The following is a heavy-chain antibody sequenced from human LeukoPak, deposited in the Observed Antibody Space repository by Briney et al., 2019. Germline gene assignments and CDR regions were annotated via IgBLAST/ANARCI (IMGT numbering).Heavy chain of an antibody. J-gene: IGHJ5*02. CDR2: FDPEDGET. CDR3: ATAATIAVAGIWVGVWFDP. Sequence: GASVKVSCKVSGYTLTELSMHWVRQAPGKGLEWMGGFDPEDGETIYAQKFQGRVTMTEDTSTDTAYMELSSLRSEDTAVYYCATAATIAVAGIWVGVWFDPWGQGTLVTVSS. CDR1: GYTLTELS. V-gene: IGHV1-24*01. D-gene: IGHD6-19*01.